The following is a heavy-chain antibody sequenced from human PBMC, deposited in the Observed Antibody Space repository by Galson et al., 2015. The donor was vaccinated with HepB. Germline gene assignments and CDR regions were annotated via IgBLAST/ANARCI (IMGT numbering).Heavy chain of an antibody. Sequence: SVKVSCKAFGYTFTNYSLNWVRQAPGQGLEWMGWIYTNTGNPTYAQSFTGRFVFSLDTSVSTAYLQINSLKAEDTAVYYCAREQGLWFGELPSPQNLVYWGQGTLVTASS. D-gene: IGHD3-10*01. CDR3: AREQGLWFGELPSPQNLVY. CDR1: GYTFTNYS. CDR2: IYTNTGNP. J-gene: IGHJ4*02. V-gene: IGHV7-4-1*02.